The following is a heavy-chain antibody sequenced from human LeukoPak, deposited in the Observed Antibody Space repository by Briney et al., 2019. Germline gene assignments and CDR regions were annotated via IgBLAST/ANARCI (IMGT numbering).Heavy chain of an antibody. CDR3: ARVVGFWSGYYYYYYMDV. CDR2: IYYSGST. CDR1: GGSISSYY. V-gene: IGHV4-59*01. D-gene: IGHD3-3*01. Sequence: PSETLSLTCTVSGGSISSYYWSWIRQPPGKGLEWIGYIYYSGSTNYNPSLMSRVTISVDTSKNQFSLKLSSVTAADTAVYYCARVVGFWSGYYYYYYMDVWGKGTTVTVSS. J-gene: IGHJ6*03.